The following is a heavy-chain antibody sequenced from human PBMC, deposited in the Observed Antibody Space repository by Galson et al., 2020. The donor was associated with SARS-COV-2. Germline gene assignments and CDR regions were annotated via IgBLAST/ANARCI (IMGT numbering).Heavy chain of an antibody. Sequence: ASVKVSCKASGYTFTDYDINWVRQATGQGLEWMGWMNPNSGNRGYAQKFQGRVTMTRDTSISTAYMELSSLRSEDTAVYYCATYSGSSMRGVDPWGQGTLVTVSS. V-gene: IGHV1-8*01. CDR1: GYTFTDYD. CDR2: MNPNSGNR. CDR3: ATYSGSSMRGVDP. D-gene: IGHD6-13*01. J-gene: IGHJ5*02.